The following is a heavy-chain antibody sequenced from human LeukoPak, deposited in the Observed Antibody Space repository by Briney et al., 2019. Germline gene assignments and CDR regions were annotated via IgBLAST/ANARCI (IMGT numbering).Heavy chain of an antibody. CDR1: GFTLSSYD. CDR2: IGVAGDT. CDR3: ARDRHGMAV. J-gene: IGHJ6*02. V-gene: IGHV3-13*01. Sequence: HPGGSLRLSCAASGFTLSSYDMHWVRQVTGKGLEWVSAIGVAGDTYYPGSVKGRFIITRGNAKNSLYLQMNSLRVEDTAVYYCARDRHGMAVWGQGTTVVVSS.